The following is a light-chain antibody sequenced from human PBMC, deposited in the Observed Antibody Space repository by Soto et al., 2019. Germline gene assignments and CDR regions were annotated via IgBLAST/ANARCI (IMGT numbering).Light chain of an antibody. J-gene: IGLJ2*01. CDR3: LLYYGGAVV. V-gene: IGLV7-43*01. CDR1: PGAVTSGYY. CDR2: STS. Sequence: QAVVTQEPSLTVSPGGTVTLTCASSPGAVTSGYYPNWFQQKPGQAPRPLIYSTSNKHSWTPARFSGSLLGGKAALTLSGVQPEDEAEYYCLLYYGGAVVFGGGTKLTV.